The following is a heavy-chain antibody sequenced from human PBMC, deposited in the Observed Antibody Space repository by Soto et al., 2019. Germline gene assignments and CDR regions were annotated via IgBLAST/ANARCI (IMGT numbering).Heavy chain of an antibody. CDR1: GFSVTNVRVG. CDR2: IFSNDEK. D-gene: IGHD3-3*01. V-gene: IGHV2-26*01. J-gene: IGHJ5*02. Sequence: QVTLKESGPVPLKPTETLTLTCTLSGFSVTNVRVGVSWIRQPPGKALEWLAHIFSNDEKPYSTSLKTRLTIAKDASMSQVVLTMTTMDPVDTATYYCARIRPTLFGVRDPWGQGTLVTVSS. CDR3: ARIRPTLFGVRDP.